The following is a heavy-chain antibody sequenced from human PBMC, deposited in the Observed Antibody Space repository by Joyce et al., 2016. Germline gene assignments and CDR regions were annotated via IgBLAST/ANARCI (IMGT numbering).Heavy chain of an antibody. CDR3: NTESLRTSYSSGWYPAFDI. Sequence: EVPLVASGGGLVKSGGYLRLSCPASGLTFSNAWVNWVRQGAGKGMEWVGRIKSKTDGGTTDDAAPVKGRFSISRDDSKNTLYLQMNSLKTEDTAVYYCNTESLRTSYSSGWYPAFDIWGQGTMVTVPS. J-gene: IGHJ3*02. V-gene: IGHV3-15*01. CDR1: GLTFSNAW. CDR2: IKSKTDGGTT. D-gene: IGHD6-19*01.